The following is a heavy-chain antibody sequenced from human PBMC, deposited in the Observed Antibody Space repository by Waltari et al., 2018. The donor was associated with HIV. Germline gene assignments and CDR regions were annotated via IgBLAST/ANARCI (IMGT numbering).Heavy chain of an antibody. CDR3: VRANQGGGNSEPLDF. CDR1: GETFSGYY. V-gene: IGHV4-34*02. J-gene: IGHJ4*02. CDR2: INPSGIT. Sequence: QVQLQQWGAGLLKPSETLSLTCAVYGETFSGYYWTWIRQSPGGGLQWIGEINPSGITNYHPSLKSRVTIAVDTSKNQFSLRLSSVTAADTAIYYCVRANQGGGNSEPLDFWGQGTLVTVSS. D-gene: IGHD4-4*01.